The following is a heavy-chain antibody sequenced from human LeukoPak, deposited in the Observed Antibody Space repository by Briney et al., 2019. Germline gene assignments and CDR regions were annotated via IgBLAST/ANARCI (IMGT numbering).Heavy chain of an antibody. D-gene: IGHD2-21*02. CDR2: IYDTGST. Sequence: SETLSLTCAVSGGSVSSGDHYWNWIRQPPRKGLEWIGYIYDTGSTYYNPSFKSRVVMSVDTSKNQFSLALSSVTAADTAVYYCAGSSLAYCGADCPVDSWGQGALVTVSS. V-gene: IGHV4-30-4*01. CDR3: AGSSLAYCGADCPVDS. CDR1: GGSVSSGDHY. J-gene: IGHJ5*01.